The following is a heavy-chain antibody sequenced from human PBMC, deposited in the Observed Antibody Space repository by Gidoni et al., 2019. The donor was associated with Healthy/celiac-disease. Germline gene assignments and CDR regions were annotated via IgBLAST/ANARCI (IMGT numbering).Heavy chain of an antibody. J-gene: IGHJ4*02. D-gene: IGHD3-22*01. CDR3: ARETSSGYYVLDY. Sequence: QVQLVESGGGVVQPGRSLRLSCAASGFTFSSYAMHWVRQAPGKGLEWVAVISYDGSNKYYADSVKGRFTISRDNSKNTLYLQMNSLRAEDTAVYYCARETSSGYYVLDYWGQGTLVTVSS. CDR2: ISYDGSNK. V-gene: IGHV3-30-3*01. CDR1: GFTFSSYA.